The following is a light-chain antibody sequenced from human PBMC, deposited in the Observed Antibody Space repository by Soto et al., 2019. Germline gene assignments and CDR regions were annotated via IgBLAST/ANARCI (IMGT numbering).Light chain of an antibody. V-gene: IGLV2-14*03. J-gene: IGLJ1*01. Sequence: QSVLTQPASVSGSPGQSITISCTGTSSDIGGYNYVSWYQQHPGKAPTLIINYVTNRPSWVSNRFSGSKSGNTASLTISGPQADDEGDYYCSSYTSTASYVFGTGTKVTVL. CDR1: SSDIGGYNY. CDR2: YVT. CDR3: SSYTSTASYV.